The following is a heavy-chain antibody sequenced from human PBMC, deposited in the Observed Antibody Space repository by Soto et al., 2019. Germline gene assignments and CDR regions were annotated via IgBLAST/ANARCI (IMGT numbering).Heavy chain of an antibody. CDR3: ARATRLDYDFWSGPTNYYYGMDV. V-gene: IGHV3-21*01. Sequence: GGSLRLSCAASGFTFSSYSMNWVRQAPGKGLEWVSSISSSSSYIYYADSVKGRFTISRDNAKNSLYLQMNSLRAEDTAVYYCARATRLDYDFWSGPTNYYYGMDVWGQGTTVTVPS. D-gene: IGHD3-3*01. J-gene: IGHJ6*02. CDR2: ISSSSSYI. CDR1: GFTFSSYS.